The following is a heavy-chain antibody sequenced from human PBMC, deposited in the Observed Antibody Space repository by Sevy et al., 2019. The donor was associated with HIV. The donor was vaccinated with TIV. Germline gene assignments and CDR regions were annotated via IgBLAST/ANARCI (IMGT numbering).Heavy chain of an antibody. CDR2: ISYDGSNK. CDR1: GFTFSDYG. V-gene: IGHV3-30*18. D-gene: IGHD5-12*01. J-gene: IGHJ6*02. CDR3: AKDQRWLQSYYYYGMDV. Sequence: GGSLRLSCAASGFTFSDYGMHWVRQAPGKGLEWVVVISYDGSNKYYADSVKGRFTISRDNSKNTLYLQMNSLRAEETAVYYCAKDQRWLQSYYYYGMDVWGQGTTVTVSS.